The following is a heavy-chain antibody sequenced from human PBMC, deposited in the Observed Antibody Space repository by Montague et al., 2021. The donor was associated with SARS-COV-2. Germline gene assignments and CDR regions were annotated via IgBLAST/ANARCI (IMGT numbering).Heavy chain of an antibody. Sequence: TLSLTCTVSGGSISSGGYYWSWIRQHPGKGLEWIGYIYYSGSTYYNPSLKSRVTISVDTSKNQFSLKLTSATAADTATYYCAKGQVTAFAILIVFPAAGALDSWGRGTTVTVSS. V-gene: IGHV4-31*03. CDR2: IYYSGST. CDR3: AKGQVTAFAILIVFPAAGALDS. CDR1: GGSISSGGYY. D-gene: IGHD2-21*01. J-gene: IGHJ3*01.